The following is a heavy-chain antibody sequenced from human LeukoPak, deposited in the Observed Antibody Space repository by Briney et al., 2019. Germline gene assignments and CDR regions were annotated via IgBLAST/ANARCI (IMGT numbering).Heavy chain of an antibody. J-gene: IGHJ4*02. D-gene: IGHD3-10*01. CDR1: GYTFTSYG. Sequence: ASVKVSCKASGYTFTSYGISWVRQAPGQGLEWMGWISAYNGNTNYAQKLQGRVTMTTDTSTSTAYMELRSLRSDDTAVYYCARGRYYYGSGSYYPSIDYWGQGTLVTVSS. V-gene: IGHV1-18*01. CDR2: ISAYNGNT. CDR3: ARGRYYYGSGSYYPSIDY.